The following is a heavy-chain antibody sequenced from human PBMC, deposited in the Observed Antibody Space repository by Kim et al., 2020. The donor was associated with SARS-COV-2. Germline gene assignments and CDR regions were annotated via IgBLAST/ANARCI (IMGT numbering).Heavy chain of an antibody. Sequence: GGSLRLSCAASGFTVSSNYMSWVRQAPGKGLEWVSVIYSGGSTYYADSVKGRFTISRDNSKNTLYLQMNSLRAEDTAVYYCARVPPSAAHPAFDIWGQGTLVTVSS. CDR2: IYSGGST. CDR3: ARVPPSAAHPAFDI. CDR1: GFTVSSNY. V-gene: IGHV3-53*01. D-gene: IGHD2-2*01. J-gene: IGHJ3*02.